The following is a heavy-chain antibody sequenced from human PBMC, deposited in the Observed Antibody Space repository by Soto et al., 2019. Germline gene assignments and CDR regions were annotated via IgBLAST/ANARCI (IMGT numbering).Heavy chain of an antibody. J-gene: IGHJ6*02. V-gene: IGHV3-7*01. CDR1: GFTFSSYW. CDR2: IKLDGSEK. Sequence: EVQLVESGGGLVQPGGSLRLSCAASGFTFSSYWMSWVRQAPGKGLEWVANIKLDGSEKYYVDSVKGRFTISRDNAKNSLYLQMNSLRAEDTAVYYCARVNSAGSSRRYYYYGMDVWGQGTTVTVSS. CDR3: ARVNSAGSSRRYYYYGMDV. D-gene: IGHD6-13*01.